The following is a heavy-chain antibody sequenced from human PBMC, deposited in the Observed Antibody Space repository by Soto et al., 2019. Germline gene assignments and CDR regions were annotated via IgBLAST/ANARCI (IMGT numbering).Heavy chain of an antibody. CDR1: GGTFSSYS. Sequence: ASVKVSCKASGGTFSSYSSSWVRQAPGQGLEWMGWIIPNRGSANYAQKFQGRVTMTRDTSTSTVYMELSRLRSDDTAVYYCARAAAAAGTGSFWFDPWGQGTLVTVSS. CDR3: ARAAAAAGTGSFWFDP. D-gene: IGHD6-13*01. J-gene: IGHJ5*02. CDR2: IIPNRGSA. V-gene: IGHV1-2*02.